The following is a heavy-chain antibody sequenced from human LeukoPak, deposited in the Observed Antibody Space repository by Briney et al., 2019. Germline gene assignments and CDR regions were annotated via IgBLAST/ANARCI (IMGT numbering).Heavy chain of an antibody. D-gene: IGHD2-15*01. CDR3: AKGGVVGTRYYFDS. J-gene: IGHJ4*02. V-gene: IGHV3-7*01. Sequence: GGSLRLSCAASGFSFSYYWMSWVRQAPGKGLEWVANTKEDGSGSSYVDSVKGRFTISRDNAKNSLYLQMNSLRAEDTVVYYCAKGGVVGTRYYFDSWGQGTLVTVSS. CDR1: GFSFSYYW. CDR2: TKEDGSGS.